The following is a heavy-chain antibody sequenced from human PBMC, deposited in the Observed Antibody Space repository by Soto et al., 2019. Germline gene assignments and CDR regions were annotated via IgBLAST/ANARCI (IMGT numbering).Heavy chain of an antibody. D-gene: IGHD2-21*02. V-gene: IGHV4-30-4*01. CDR1: GASIRSTDYY. J-gene: IGHJ5*02. CDR3: VRTARQGAVAPHWFDR. CDR2: VYYTGST. Sequence: SETLSLTCTVSGASIRSTDYYWSWIRQAPGKGLEWIGYVYYTGSTYYNPSLMSRLTISVDTSKNQFSLKLTSVTAAETAVYYCVRTARQGAVAPHWFDRWGQGTQVTVS.